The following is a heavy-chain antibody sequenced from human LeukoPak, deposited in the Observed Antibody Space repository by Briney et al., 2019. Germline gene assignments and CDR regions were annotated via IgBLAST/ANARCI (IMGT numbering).Heavy chain of an antibody. CDR3: ARARCSGGSCYPGGY. Sequence: PGGSLRLSCAASGVTVSSNYMSWVRQAPGKGLEWVSVIYSGGSTYYADSVKGRFTISRDNSKNTLYLQMNSLRAEDTAVYYCARARCSGGSCYPGGYWGQGTLVTVSS. CDR1: GVTVSSNY. CDR2: IYSGGST. J-gene: IGHJ4*02. V-gene: IGHV3-53*01. D-gene: IGHD2-15*01.